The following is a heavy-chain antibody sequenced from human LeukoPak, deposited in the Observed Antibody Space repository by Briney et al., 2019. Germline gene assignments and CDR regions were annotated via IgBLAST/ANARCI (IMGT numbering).Heavy chain of an antibody. J-gene: IGHJ6*02. Sequence: SETLSLTCTVSGASISSGSYYWSWIRQPAGKGLEWIGRIYTSGSTNYNPSLKSRVTISVDTSKNQLSPKLSSVTAADTAVYCCAREGTVAGTGNYYYGMDVWGQGTTVTVSS. V-gene: IGHV4-61*02. CDR3: AREGTVAGTGNYYYGMDV. D-gene: IGHD6-19*01. CDR1: GASISSGSYY. CDR2: IYTSGST.